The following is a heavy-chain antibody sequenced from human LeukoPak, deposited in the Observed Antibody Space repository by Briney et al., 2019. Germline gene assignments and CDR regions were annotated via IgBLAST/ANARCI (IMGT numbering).Heavy chain of an antibody. Sequence: GGSLRLSCAASGFTFSSYEMNWVRQAPGKGLEWVSYISSSGSTIYYADSVKGRFTISRDNAKNSLYLQMNSLRAEDTAIYYCASTFPYCGGGSCALGGQGTLVTVFS. CDR2: ISSSGSTI. CDR1: GFTFSSYE. CDR3: ASTFPYCGGGSCAL. D-gene: IGHD2-15*01. J-gene: IGHJ4*02. V-gene: IGHV3-48*03.